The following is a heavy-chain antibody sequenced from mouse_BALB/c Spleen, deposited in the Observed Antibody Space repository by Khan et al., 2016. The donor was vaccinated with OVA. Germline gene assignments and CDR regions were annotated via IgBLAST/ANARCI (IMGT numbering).Heavy chain of an antibody. CDR3: ARSNYDGSSLYAMDY. Sequence: DLVKPGASVKLSCKASGYTFTSYWINWIKQRPGQGLEWIGRIAPGSGSTYYNEMFKGKATLTVDTSSSTAYIQLSSLSSEDSAVYFCARSNYDGSSLYAMDYWGQGTSVTVSS. J-gene: IGHJ4*01. CDR1: GYTFTSYW. V-gene: IGHV1S41*01. D-gene: IGHD1-1*01. CDR2: IAPGSGST.